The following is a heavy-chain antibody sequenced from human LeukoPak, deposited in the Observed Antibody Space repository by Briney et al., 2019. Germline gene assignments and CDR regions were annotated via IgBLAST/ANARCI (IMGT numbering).Heavy chain of an antibody. CDR1: GYTFTSYG. D-gene: IGHD2-21*01. J-gene: IGHJ5*02. CDR2: IIPIFGTA. Sequence: SVKVSCKASGYTFTSYGISWVRQAPGQGLEWMGGIIPIFGTANYAQKFQGRVTITADESTSTAYMELSSLRSEDTAVYYCASGGHCGGETAPLEECWFDPWGQGTLVTVSS. V-gene: IGHV1-69*13. CDR3: ASGGHCGGETAPLEECWFDP.